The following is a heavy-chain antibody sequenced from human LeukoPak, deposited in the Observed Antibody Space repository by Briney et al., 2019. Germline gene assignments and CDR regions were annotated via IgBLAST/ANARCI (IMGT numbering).Heavy chain of an antibody. CDR1: GFTFSDYY. D-gene: IGHD6-13*01. V-gene: IGHV3-11*05. J-gene: IGHJ4*02. CDR3: ARDGAAAGPDRADFDY. CDR2: IAGSTSYT. Sequence: GGSLRLSCAASGFTFSDYYISWIRQAPGKGLEWLSYIAGSTSYTNYADSVKGRFTISRDNAKNSVYLQMTSLRAEDTAVYYCARDGAAAGPDRADFDYWGQGTLVTVSS.